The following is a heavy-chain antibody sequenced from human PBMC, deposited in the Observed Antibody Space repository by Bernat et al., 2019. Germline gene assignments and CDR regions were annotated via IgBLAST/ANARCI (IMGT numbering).Heavy chain of an antibody. CDR3: ANLGSCTRNSCYHRFGYAFDL. V-gene: IGHV3-30*01. CDR2: TSNNGSKT. D-gene: IGHD2-2*01. J-gene: IGHJ3*01. Sequence: QEQLVESGGGVVQPGRSLRLSCEASGLTFSSYAMHWVRQAAGKGREWGAVTSNNGSKTFYADSVKGRFTISRYHPKNTLYLQMNRLRPEDTALYYCANLGSCTRNSCYHRFGYAFDLWGRGTMVAVSS. CDR1: GLTFSSYA.